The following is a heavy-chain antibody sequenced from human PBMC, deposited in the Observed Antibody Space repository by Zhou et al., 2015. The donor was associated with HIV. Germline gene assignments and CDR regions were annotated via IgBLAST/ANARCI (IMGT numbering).Heavy chain of an antibody. CDR3: ARDTPLILLVVPRCTDYYYYYYMTS. J-gene: IGHJ6*03. D-gene: IGHD2-2*01. V-gene: IGHV1-69*01. CDR2: IIPIFGTA. Sequence: QVQLVQSGAEVKKPGSSVKVSCKASGGTFSSYAISWVRQAPGQGLEWMGGIIPIFGTANYAQKFQDRVTITADESTSTAYMELSSLRSEDTAVYYCARDTPLILLVVPRCTDYYYYYYMTSGRRNDVDRLL. CDR1: GGTFSSYA.